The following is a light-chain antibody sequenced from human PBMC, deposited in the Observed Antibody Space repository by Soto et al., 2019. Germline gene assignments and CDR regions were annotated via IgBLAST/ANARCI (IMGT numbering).Light chain of an antibody. J-gene: IGLJ2*01. CDR2: EVS. Sequence: QSVLTQPPSAPGSPGQSVTISCTGTSSDVGGYNYVSWYQQHPGKAPKLMIYEVSKRPSGVPDRFSGSKSGNTASLTVSGLQAEDEADYYCSSYAGSNNLVVFGGGTQLTVL. CDR3: SSYAGSNNLVV. CDR1: SSDVGGYNY. V-gene: IGLV2-8*01.